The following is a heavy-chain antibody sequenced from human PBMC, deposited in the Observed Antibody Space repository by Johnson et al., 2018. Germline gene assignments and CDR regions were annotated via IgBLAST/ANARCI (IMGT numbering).Heavy chain of an antibody. V-gene: IGHV3-30*18. J-gene: IGHJ6*03. CDR1: GFSFNIYG. CDR2: ISYEGNDK. D-gene: IGHD5-18*01. CDR3: GKKPPPGKQLWATHRNYYYFYRDV. Sequence: QVQLVESGGGVVQHGRSLRLACAASGFSFNIYGMHWVRQAPGKGLEWVASISYEGNDKYYADSVKGRFTISRDKSKNTVYLQMNILTPEETAVYYCGKKPPPGKQLWATHRNYYYFYRDVWGKGTTVTVSS.